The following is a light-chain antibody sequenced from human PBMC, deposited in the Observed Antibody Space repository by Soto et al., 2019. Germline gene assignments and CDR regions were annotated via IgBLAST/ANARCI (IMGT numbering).Light chain of an antibody. Sequence: EIVMTQSPATLSVSPGQRATLSCRASQSVGSDLAWYQQKPDQAPRLLIYGAYTRATGIPARFSGSGSGTEFTLTISSLQSEDFAVYYCQQYNNWTLTFGQGAKVEI. CDR3: QQYNNWTLT. V-gene: IGKV3-15*01. CDR2: GAY. CDR1: QSVGSD. J-gene: IGKJ1*01.